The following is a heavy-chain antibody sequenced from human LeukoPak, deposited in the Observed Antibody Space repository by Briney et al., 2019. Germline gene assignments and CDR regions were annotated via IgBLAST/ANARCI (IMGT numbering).Heavy chain of an antibody. J-gene: IGHJ3*02. Sequence: SQTLSLTCAVSGGSISSGGYSWSWIRQPPGKGLEWIGYIYHSGSTYYNPSLKSRVTISVDRFKNQFSLKLSSVTAADTAVYYCARGAYYYDSSGYGDAFDIWGQGTMVTVSS. CDR2: IYHSGST. CDR1: GGSISSGGYS. V-gene: IGHV4-30-2*01. CDR3: ARGAYYYDSSGYGDAFDI. D-gene: IGHD3-22*01.